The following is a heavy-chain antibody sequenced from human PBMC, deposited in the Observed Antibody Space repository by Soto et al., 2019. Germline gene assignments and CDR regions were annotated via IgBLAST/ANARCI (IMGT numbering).Heavy chain of an antibody. J-gene: IGHJ3*02. CDR1: GFTFSSYG. CDR3: ARDPTRGYSLWDPFDI. V-gene: IGHV3-33*01. CDR2: IWYDGSNK. D-gene: IGHD5-18*01. Sequence: QVQLVESGGGVVQPGRSLRLCCAASGFTFSSYGMHWVRQAPGKGLEWVAVIWYDGSNKYYADSVKGRFTISRDNSKNTLYLQMNSLRADDTAVYYCARDPTRGYSLWDPFDIWGQGTMVTVSS.